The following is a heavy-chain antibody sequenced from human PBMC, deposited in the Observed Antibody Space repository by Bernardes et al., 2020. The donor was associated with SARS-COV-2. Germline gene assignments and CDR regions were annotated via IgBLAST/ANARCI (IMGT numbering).Heavy chain of an antibody. CDR3: ARGMGSIASH. V-gene: IGHV3-74*01. CDR2: INGDGSNT. D-gene: IGHD6-6*01. Sequence: SLRLSCAASGFTFSTSWMHWVRQAPGKGLVWVSHINGDGSNTNYADSVKGRLTISRDNAKDTLYLQINSLRAEDTAVYYCARGMGSIASHWGQGTLVTVSS. CDR1: GFTFSTSW. J-gene: IGHJ4*02.